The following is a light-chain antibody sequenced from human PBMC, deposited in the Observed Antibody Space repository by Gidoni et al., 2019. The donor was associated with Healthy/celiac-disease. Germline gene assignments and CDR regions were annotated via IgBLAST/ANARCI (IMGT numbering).Light chain of an antibody. Sequence: DIVMTQSPDSLAVSLGERATINCKSSQSVLYSSNNKNYLAWYQQKPGQPPKLLIYWASTREVGVPDRFRGSGSGTDFTLTISSLQAEDVAVYYCQQYYSTLWTFGQGTKVEIK. V-gene: IGKV4-1*01. CDR1: QSVLYSSNNKNY. CDR2: WAS. J-gene: IGKJ1*01. CDR3: QQYYSTLWT.